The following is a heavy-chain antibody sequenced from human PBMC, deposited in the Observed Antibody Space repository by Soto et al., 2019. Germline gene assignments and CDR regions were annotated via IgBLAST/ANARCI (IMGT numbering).Heavy chain of an antibody. D-gene: IGHD1-1*01. V-gene: IGHV3-43*01. CDR2: FSWDGVTT. J-gene: IGHJ4*02. CDR3: ARERERLIDY. CDR1: GFIFDTYT. Sequence: EVQVVESGGALVHPGEFLRLSCITSGFIFDTYTMHWVRQAPGKGLEWVSLFSWDGVTTFYADSVKGRFTISRDNNKKSLYLEMNKLRTEDTAFYYCARERERLIDYWGQGTLFTVSS.